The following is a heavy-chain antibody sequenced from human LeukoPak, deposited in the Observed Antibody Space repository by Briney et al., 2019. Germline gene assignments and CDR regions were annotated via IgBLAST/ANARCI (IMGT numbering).Heavy chain of an antibody. CDR1: RFTVSSNY. Sequence: GGSLRLSCAASRFTVSSNYMSWVRQAPGKGLEWVSVIYSGGSTYYADSVKGRFTISRDNSKNTLYLQMNSLRAEDTAVYYCARGTYYYDSSPSYYFDYWGQGTLVTVSS. J-gene: IGHJ4*02. CDR2: IYSGGST. CDR3: ARGTYYYDSSPSYYFDY. V-gene: IGHV3-53*01. D-gene: IGHD3-22*01.